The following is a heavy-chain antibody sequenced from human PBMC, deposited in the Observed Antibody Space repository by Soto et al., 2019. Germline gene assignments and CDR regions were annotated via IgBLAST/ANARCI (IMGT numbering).Heavy chain of an antibody. CDR1: GGSISSGGYY. CDR3: ARGPRGYVYYHGMDV. CDR2: IYYTGRT. Sequence: SETLSLTCTVSGGSISSGGYYWTWIRQLPGKGLEWIGDIYYTGRTYYHPSLKTRVTLSMDTSKNQFSLNLGSVTAADTAVYYCARGPRGYVYYHGMDVWGQGTTVTGSS. V-gene: IGHV4-31*03. D-gene: IGHD3-10*01. J-gene: IGHJ6*02.